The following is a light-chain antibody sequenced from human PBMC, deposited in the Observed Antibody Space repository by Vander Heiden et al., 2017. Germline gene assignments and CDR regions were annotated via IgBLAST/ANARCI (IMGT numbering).Light chain of an antibody. CDR2: AAS. J-gene: IGKJ1*01. CDR3: QKYSSAPVT. V-gene: IGKV1-27*01. CDR1: QGISNY. Sequence: DIQMTQSPSSLSASVADRVTITCRASQGISNYLAWYQQKPGKVPKLLIYAASTLQSGVPARCSGSGSGTDFALTISSLQPEDVATYYCQKYSSAPVTFGQGTKVEIK.